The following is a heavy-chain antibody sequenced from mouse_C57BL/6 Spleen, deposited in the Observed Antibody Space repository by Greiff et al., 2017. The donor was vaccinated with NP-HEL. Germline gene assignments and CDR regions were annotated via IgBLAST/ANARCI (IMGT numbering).Heavy chain of an antibody. Sequence: VQLQQSGPVLVKPGASVKMSFKASGYTFTDYYLNWVKQSHGKSLEWIGVINLYNVGTSYNQKFKGKATLTVDKSSSPAYMKINSLTSDDSAVYYCARYNTVVAKPYFDYWGQGTTLTVSS. J-gene: IGHJ2*01. V-gene: IGHV1-19*01. CDR3: ARYNTVVAKPYFDY. CDR2: INLYNVGT. CDR1: GYTFTDYY. D-gene: IGHD1-1*01.